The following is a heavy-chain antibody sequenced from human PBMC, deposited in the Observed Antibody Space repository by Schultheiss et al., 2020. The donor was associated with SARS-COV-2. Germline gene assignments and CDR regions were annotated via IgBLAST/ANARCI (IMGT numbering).Heavy chain of an antibody. CDR1: GFTFDDYA. J-gene: IGHJ6*02. V-gene: IGHV3-23*01. Sequence: GGSLRLSCAASGFTFDDYAMHWVRQAPGKGLEWVSAISGSGGSTYYADSVKGRFTISRDNSKNTLYLQMNSLRAEDTAVYYCARSPMVRGVILYDYYYYGMDVWGQGTTVTVSS. D-gene: IGHD3-10*01. CDR2: ISGSGGST. CDR3: ARSPMVRGVILYDYYYYGMDV.